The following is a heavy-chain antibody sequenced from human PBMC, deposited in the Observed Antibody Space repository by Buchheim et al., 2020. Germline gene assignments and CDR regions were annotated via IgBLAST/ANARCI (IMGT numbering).Heavy chain of an antibody. Sequence: QVQLQQWGAGLLKPSETLSLTCAVSGGSLSGYYWSWIRQPPGKGLEWIGEINHSGNTNYNPSLKSRVTISVDTSKDQFSLKLSSVTAADTAVYYCARCRIVSPIYGMDVWGQGTT. D-gene: IGHD2-21*01. CDR3: ARCRIVSPIYGMDV. J-gene: IGHJ6*02. V-gene: IGHV4-34*01. CDR2: INHSGNT. CDR1: GGSLSGYY.